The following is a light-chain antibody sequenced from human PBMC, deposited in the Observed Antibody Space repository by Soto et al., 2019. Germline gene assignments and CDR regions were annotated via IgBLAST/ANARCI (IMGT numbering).Light chain of an antibody. Sequence: EIVMTQSPATLSVSPGERATLSCRASQSVSRNLAWYQQKPGQAPRLLIYGASTRATGIPARFSGSGSGTKFTLTISSLQSEDFAVYYCQQYNNWPPYTFGQGTKLEIK. CDR3: QQYNNWPPYT. J-gene: IGKJ2*01. V-gene: IGKV3-15*01. CDR2: GAS. CDR1: QSVSRN.